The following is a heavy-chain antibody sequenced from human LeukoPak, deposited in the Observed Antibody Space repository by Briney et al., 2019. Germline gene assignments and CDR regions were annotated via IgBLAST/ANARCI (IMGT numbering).Heavy chain of an antibody. J-gene: IGHJ4*02. D-gene: IGHD2-2*02. CDR2: ISSSSSTI. Sequence: PGGSLRLSCAASGFTFSSYSMNWVRQAPGKGLEWVSYISSSSSTIYYADSVKGRFTISRDNAKNSLYLQMNSLRAEDTAVYYCAREGRYCSSTSCYILDYWGQGTLVTVSS. V-gene: IGHV3-48*01. CDR1: GFTFSSYS. CDR3: AREGRYCSSTSCYILDY.